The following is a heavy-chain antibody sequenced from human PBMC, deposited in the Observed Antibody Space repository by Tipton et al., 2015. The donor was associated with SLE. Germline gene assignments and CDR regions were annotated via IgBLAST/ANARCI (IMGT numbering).Heavy chain of an antibody. J-gene: IGHJ5*02. V-gene: IGHV4-39*01. Sequence: TLSLTCSVFGASISSSNYWAWIRQPPGKGPEWIGRITNNGNTYYIPSLQSRVTMSVDTSKNHFSLKLSSVTAADTAVYYCARHDTNYGRNWFDPWGQGTLVTVSS. CDR3: ARHDTNYGRNWFDP. CDR1: GASISSSNY. D-gene: IGHD2-8*01. CDR2: ITNNGNT.